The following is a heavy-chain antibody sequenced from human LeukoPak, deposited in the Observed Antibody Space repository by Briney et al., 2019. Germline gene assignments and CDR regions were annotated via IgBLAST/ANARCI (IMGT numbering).Heavy chain of an antibody. CDR3: ARGPGGGYGDFDY. CDR1: GFTVSSNY. CDR2: IYSGGST. Sequence: VGSLRLSCAASGFTVSSNYMSWVRQAPGKGLEWVSVIYSGGSTYYADSVKGRFTISRDNSKNTLYLQMNSLRAEDTAVYYCARGPGGGYGDFDYWGQGTLVTVSS. J-gene: IGHJ4*02. V-gene: IGHV3-53*01. D-gene: IGHD5-12*01.